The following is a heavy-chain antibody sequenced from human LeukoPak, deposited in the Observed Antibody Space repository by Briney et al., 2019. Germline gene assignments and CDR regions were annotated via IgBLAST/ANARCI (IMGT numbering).Heavy chain of an antibody. CDR1: GGTFSSYA. D-gene: IGHD1-26*01. CDR3: ARKLRLGGNWFDP. V-gene: IGHV1-69*05. J-gene: IGHJ5*02. CDR2: IIPIFGTA. Sequence: SVKVSCKASGGTFSSYAISWVRQAPGQGLEWMGRIIPIFGTANYAQKFQGRVTITMDESTSTAYMELSSLRSEDTALYYCARKLRLGGNWFDPWGQGTLVTVSS.